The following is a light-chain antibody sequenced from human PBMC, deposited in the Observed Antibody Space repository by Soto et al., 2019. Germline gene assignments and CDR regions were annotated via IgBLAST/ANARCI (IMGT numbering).Light chain of an antibody. V-gene: IGLV2-8*01. CDR2: EVT. Sequence: QSALTQPPSASGSPGQSVTISCTGTSSDVGGYNFVSWYRQYPGKAPQLIIYEVTKRPSGFPDRFSGSKSGNTASLTVSGLQAEDEADYYCSSYAARNNDVCGSGTKLAVL. CDR3: SSYAARNNDV. J-gene: IGLJ1*01. CDR1: SSDVGGYNF.